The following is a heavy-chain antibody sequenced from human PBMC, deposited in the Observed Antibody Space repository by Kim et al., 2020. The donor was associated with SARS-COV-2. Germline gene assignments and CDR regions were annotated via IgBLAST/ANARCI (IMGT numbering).Heavy chain of an antibody. D-gene: IGHD3-16*01. Sequence: TTNYHPSLKSRVTMSVDTSKNQFSLKVRSGTAADTAVYYCVRVEGGGHFQHWGQGTLVTVSS. CDR2: TT. CDR3: VRVEGGGHFQH. J-gene: IGHJ1*01. V-gene: IGHV4-4*07.